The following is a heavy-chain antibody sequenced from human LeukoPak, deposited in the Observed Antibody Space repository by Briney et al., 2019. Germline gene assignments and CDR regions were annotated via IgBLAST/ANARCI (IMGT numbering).Heavy chain of an antibody. CDR2: ISGSGGST. D-gene: IGHD6-19*01. V-gene: IGHV3-23*01. J-gene: IGHJ4*02. Sequence: PSETLSLTCTVSGGSISSSSYYWGWIRQPPGKGLEWVSAISGSGGSTYYADSVKGRFTISRDNSKNTLYLQMNSLRAEDTAVYYCAKFRLAVAGLDYWGQGTLVTVSS. CDR3: AKFRLAVAGLDY. CDR1: GGSISSSSYY.